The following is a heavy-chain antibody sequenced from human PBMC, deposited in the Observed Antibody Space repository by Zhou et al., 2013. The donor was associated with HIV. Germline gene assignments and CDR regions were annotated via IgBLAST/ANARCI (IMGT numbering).Heavy chain of an antibody. V-gene: IGHV1-69*12. J-gene: IGHJ4*02. Sequence: QVQLVQSGAEVKKPGSSVKVSCKASGGTFSSYAISWVRQAPGQGLEWMGGIIPFFGTPNYAQKFQGRVAITAAESTRTAFLELSSLRSEDTAVYYCARCYYDNSGCDYWGQGTLVTVSS. CDR1: GGTFSSYA. D-gene: IGHD3-22*01. CDR2: IIPFFGTP. CDR3: ARCYYDNSGCDY.